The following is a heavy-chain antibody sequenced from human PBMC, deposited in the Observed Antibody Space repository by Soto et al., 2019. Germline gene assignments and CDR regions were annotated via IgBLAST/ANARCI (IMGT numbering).Heavy chain of an antibody. D-gene: IGHD3-16*01. J-gene: IGHJ4*01. CDR2: ISYNGIIK. CDR1: GFTFSSYT. Sequence: GGSLRLSCAASGFTFSSYTMHWVRQAPGKGLEWVTLISYNGIIKYYADSVKGRFAVSRDNSQNTLYLQMDSLTAEDTALYYCARSGGSTSPVTCFFEYWGQGTLVTVSS. V-gene: IGHV3-30*09. CDR3: ARSGGSTSPVTCFFEY.